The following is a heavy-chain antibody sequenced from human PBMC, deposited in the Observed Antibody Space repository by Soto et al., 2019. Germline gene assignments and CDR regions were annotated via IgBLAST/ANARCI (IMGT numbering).Heavy chain of an antibody. CDR2: ISYDGSNK. V-gene: IGHV3-30*04. J-gene: IGHJ4*02. D-gene: IGHD3-22*01. CDR3: ARDARLHGGGSGYYSFDY. CDR1: GFTFSSYA. Sequence: GGSLRLSCAASGFTFSSYAMHWVRQAPGKGLEWVAVISYDGSNKYYADSVKGRFTISRDNSKNTLYLQMNSLRAEDTAVYYCARDARLHGGGSGYYSFDYWGQGTLVTVSS.